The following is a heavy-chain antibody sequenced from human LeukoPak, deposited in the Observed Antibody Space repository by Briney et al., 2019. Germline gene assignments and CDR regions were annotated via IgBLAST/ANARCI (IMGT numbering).Heavy chain of an antibody. CDR2: ISWNSGSI. V-gene: IGHV3-9*03. D-gene: IGHD4-17*01. Sequence: PGGSLRLSCAASGFTFDDYAMHWVRQAPGKGLEWVSGISWNSGSIGYADSVKGRFTISRDNAKNSLYLQMNSLRAEDMALYYCAKDMGGGDYSDAFDIWGQGTMVTVSS. CDR1: GFTFDDYA. J-gene: IGHJ3*02. CDR3: AKDMGGGDYSDAFDI.